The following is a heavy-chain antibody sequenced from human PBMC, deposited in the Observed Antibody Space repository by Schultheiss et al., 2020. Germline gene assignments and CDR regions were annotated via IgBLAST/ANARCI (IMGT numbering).Heavy chain of an antibody. CDR3: ARWGVCYTCDREDDWFDP. Sequence: GGSLRLSCAASGFTFSNAWMNWVRQAPGKGLEWVAVIWYDGSNKCYADSVKGRFTISRDNSKNTLYLQMNSLRAEDTAVYYCARWGVCYTCDREDDWFDPWGQGTLVTVSS. D-gene: IGHD2-8*01. J-gene: IGHJ5*02. V-gene: IGHV3-33*08. CDR2: IWYDGSNK. CDR1: GFTFSNAW.